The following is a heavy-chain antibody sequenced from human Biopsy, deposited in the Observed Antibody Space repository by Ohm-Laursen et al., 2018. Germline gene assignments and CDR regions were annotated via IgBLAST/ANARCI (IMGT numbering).Heavy chain of an antibody. D-gene: IGHD7-27*01. CDR2: IYYTGHT. J-gene: IGHJ4*02. V-gene: IGHV4-59*01. CDR3: ARLTGDPSY. CDR1: GGSIKSYY. Sequence: SETLSLTCTVSGGSIKSYYWNWIRQFPGKGLEWIGFIYYTGHTNYNPSLKSRATISVDTSKNQFSLKVISVTAADTAVYYCARLTGDPSYWGQGILVTVSS.